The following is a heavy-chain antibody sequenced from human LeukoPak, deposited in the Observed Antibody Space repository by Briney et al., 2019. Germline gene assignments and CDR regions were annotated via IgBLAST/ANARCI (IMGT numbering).Heavy chain of an antibody. CDR3: AGCSGGSCYDYYGMDV. CDR1: GYTFTSYA. CDR2: INTNTGNP. V-gene: IGHV7-4-1*02. D-gene: IGHD2-15*01. Sequence: GASVKVSCKASGYTFTSYAMNWVRQGPGQGLEWMGWINTNTGNPTYAQGFTGRFVFSLDTSVSTAYLQISSLKAEDTAVYYCAGCSGGSCYDYYGMDVWGQGTTVTVSS. J-gene: IGHJ6*02.